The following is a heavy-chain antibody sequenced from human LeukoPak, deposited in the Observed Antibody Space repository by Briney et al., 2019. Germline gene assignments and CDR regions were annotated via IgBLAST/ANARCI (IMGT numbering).Heavy chain of an antibody. J-gene: IGHJ4*02. Sequence: PSETLSLTCTVSGGSISSYYWRWIRQPPGKGLEWIGYIYYSGSTNYNPSLKSRVTISVDTSKNQFSLKLSSVTAADTAVYYCARFGGYSYGSAADYWGQGTLVTVSS. CDR2: IYYSGST. CDR3: ARFGGYSYGSAADY. V-gene: IGHV4-59*01. CDR1: GGSISSYY. D-gene: IGHD5-18*01.